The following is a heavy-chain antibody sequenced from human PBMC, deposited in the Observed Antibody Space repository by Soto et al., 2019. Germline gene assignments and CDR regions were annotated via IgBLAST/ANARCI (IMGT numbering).Heavy chain of an antibody. CDR2: IYYTGNT. CDR1: GASIRRYY. CDR3: AREIDFDY. J-gene: IGHJ4*02. V-gene: IGHV4-59*01. Sequence: SETLSLTCTFSGASIRRYYWNWIRQPPGKGLEWIGYIYYTGNTNYNPSLKSPVTISVDTSKNQVSLKLNSMTAADTAIYYCAREIDFDYLGQGALVSVSS.